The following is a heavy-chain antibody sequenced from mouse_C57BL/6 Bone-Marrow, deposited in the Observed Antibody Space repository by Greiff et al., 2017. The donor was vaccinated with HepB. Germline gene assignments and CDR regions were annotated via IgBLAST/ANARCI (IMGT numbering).Heavy chain of an antibody. CDR3: ARPRDGYYPYFDV. D-gene: IGHD2-3*01. CDR1: GFTFSSYG. Sequence: EVHLVESGGDLVKPGGSLKLSCAASGFTFSSYGMSWVRQTPDERLEWVATISSGGSYTYYPDSVKGRFTISRDNAKNTLYLQMSSLKSEDTAMYYCARPRDGYYPYFDVWGTGTTVTVSS. CDR2: ISSGGSYT. J-gene: IGHJ1*03. V-gene: IGHV5-6*01.